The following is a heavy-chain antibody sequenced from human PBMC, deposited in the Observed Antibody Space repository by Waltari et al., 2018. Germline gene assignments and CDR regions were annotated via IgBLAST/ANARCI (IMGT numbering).Heavy chain of an antibody. CDR2: INIDESGT. D-gene: IGHD4-17*01. Sequence: EVQLVESGGGLVQPGGSLRLSCAASGFPFTRYWMHWVRQAPGKGLVWVSRINIDESGTSYADSVKGRFTISRDNTKNTLYLQMNSLRAEDTAVYYCARSCGLRCHWFDPWGQGTLVTVSS. CDR3: ARSCGLRCHWFDP. CDR1: GFPFTRYW. J-gene: IGHJ5*02. V-gene: IGHV3-74*01.